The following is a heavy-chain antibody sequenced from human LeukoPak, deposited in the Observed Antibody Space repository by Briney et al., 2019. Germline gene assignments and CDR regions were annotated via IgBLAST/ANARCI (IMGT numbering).Heavy chain of an antibody. CDR2: ISYDTDNK. J-gene: IGHJ4*02. CDR1: GFTFRSYG. Sequence: GGSLRLSCAASGFTFRSYGMHWVRQAPGKGLEWVAVISYDTDNKYYADSVKGRFTISRDNSKNTLYLQMNSLKAEDTALYYCAKDMSGYCSSTSCYHGSDYWGQGTLVTVSS. D-gene: IGHD2-2*01. CDR3: AKDMSGYCSSTSCYHGSDY. V-gene: IGHV3-30*18.